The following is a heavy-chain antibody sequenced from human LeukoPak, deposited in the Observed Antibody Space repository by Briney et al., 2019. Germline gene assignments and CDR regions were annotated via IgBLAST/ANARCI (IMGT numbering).Heavy chain of an antibody. CDR3: AKGISPSSSWTLDY. Sequence: PGGSLRLSCAASGFTFSSYAMTWVRQAPGKGLQWVSALSGSGLSKYYADSVKGRFTISRDNSKNTLYLQMNSVKAEDTAIYYCAKGISPSSSWTLDYWGQGTLVTVSS. D-gene: IGHD6-13*01. CDR1: GFTFSSYA. J-gene: IGHJ4*02. V-gene: IGHV3-23*01. CDR2: LSGSGLSK.